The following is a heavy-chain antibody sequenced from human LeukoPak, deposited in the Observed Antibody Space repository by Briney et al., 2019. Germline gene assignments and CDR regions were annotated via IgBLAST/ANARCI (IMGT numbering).Heavy chain of an antibody. D-gene: IGHD6-19*01. Sequence: SETLSLACTVSGDSISRSTYYWGWIRQPPGKGLEWIGSIYYSGSTYCNPSLRSRVTISVDTSKNQFSLKLSSVTAADTAVYYCARGIAVAADWFDPWGQGTLVTVSS. CDR1: GDSISRSTYY. J-gene: IGHJ5*02. V-gene: IGHV4-39*01. CDR2: IYYSGST. CDR3: ARGIAVAADWFDP.